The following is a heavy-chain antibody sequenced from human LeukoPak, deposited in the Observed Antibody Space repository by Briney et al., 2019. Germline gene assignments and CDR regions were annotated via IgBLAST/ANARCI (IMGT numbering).Heavy chain of an antibody. V-gene: IGHV3-23*01. CDR1: GFPFDYYA. Sequence: GGSLRLSCAASGFPFDYYAMNWVRQAPGKGLEWVSATGASGHSTYYADSVKGRFTISRDNSKTTLYLQMNSLRAEDTAVYYCARGLSTVNDAPDIWGQGTMVTVSS. CDR3: ARGLSTVNDAPDI. J-gene: IGHJ3*02. D-gene: IGHD2-2*01. CDR2: TGASGHST.